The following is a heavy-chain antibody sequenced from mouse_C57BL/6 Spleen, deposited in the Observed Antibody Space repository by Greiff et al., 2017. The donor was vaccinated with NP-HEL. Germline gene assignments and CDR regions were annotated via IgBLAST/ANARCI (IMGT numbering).Heavy chain of an antibody. CDR3: ARGAATTGGFAY. CDR1: GFTFSSYA. Sequence: EVQRVESGGGLVKPGGSLKLSCAASGFTFSSYAMSWVRQTPEKRLEWVATISDGGSYTYYPDNVKGRFTISRDNAKNNLYLQMSHLKSEDTAMYYCARGAATTGGFAYWGQGTLVTVSA. J-gene: IGHJ3*01. V-gene: IGHV5-4*01. D-gene: IGHD1-1*01. CDR2: ISDGGSYT.